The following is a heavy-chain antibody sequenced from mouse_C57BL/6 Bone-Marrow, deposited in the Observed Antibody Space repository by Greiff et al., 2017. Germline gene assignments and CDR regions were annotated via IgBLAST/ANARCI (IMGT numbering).Heavy chain of an antibody. J-gene: IGHJ2*01. CDR1: GYTFTSYW. V-gene: IGHV1-69*01. Sequence: QVQLQQPGAELVMPGASVKLSCKASGYTFTSYWMHWVKQRPGQGLEWIGEIDPSDSYTNYNQKFKGKSTLTVDKSSSTAYMQLSSLTSEDSAVYYCSSGRGNYGFDDWGQGTTLTVSS. CDR2: IDPSDSYT. D-gene: IGHD2-1*01. CDR3: SSGRGNYGFDD.